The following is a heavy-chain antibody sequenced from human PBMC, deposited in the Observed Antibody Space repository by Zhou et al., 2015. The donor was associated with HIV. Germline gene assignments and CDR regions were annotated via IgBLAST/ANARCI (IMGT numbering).Heavy chain of an antibody. V-gene: IGHV1-69*06. CDR3: AKDGRWDNSGWPEN. CDR2: LIPTFDAE. CDR1: GGSFSDSE. J-gene: IGHJ4*02. Sequence: QVQLVQSGTEVKRPGSSVKVSCKASGGSFSDSEISWVRQAPGQGLEWMGRLIPTFDAENHAQKFRGRLTISADKSSGAVYMELTSLRSEDAAVYYCAKDGRWDNSGWPENWGRGTLVIVSS. D-gene: IGHD6-19*01.